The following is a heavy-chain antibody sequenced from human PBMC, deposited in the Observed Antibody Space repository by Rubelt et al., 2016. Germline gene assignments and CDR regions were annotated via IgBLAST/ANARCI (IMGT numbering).Heavy chain of an antibody. V-gene: IGHV4-59*08. D-gene: IGHD3-10*01. CDR1: GGSISSYY. CDR2: IYYSGST. J-gene: IGHJ4*02. Sequence: QVQLQESGPGLVKPSETLSLTCTVSGGSISSYYWSWIRQPPGKGLEWIGYIYYSGSTNYNPPLKSRVTISVDTSKNQFSLRLSSVTAADTAVYFCASYYYGSSSGYYFLDWGQGTLVTVSS. CDR3: ASYYYGSSSGYYFLD.